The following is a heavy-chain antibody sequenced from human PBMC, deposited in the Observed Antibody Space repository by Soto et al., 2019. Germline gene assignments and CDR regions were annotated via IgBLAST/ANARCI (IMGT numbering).Heavy chain of an antibody. Sequence: VHLVQSGGEVRKPGASVQVSCKASGYTFTTYIISWVRQAPGQGLEWMGWISAYNGNTKYAQKFQDRVTMTTDTSTSTAYMELSSLRSDDTAMYYCARGGGGTLGFDYWGQGALITVS. V-gene: IGHV1-18*04. J-gene: IGHJ4*02. CDR3: ARGGGGTLGFDY. CDR2: ISAYNGNT. D-gene: IGHD1-1*01. CDR1: GYTFTTYI.